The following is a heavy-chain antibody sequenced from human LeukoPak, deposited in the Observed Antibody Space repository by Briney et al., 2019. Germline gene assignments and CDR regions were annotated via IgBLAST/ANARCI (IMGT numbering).Heavy chain of an antibody. CDR2: IYTSGST. D-gene: IGHD6-13*01. CDR3: ARFPRAAAGPQYYYYYMDV. CDR1: LYSIISGFY. V-gene: IGHV4-38-2*02. Sequence: SERLSLTRILSLYSIISGFYWGWIPQPPGKGLEWIGRIYTSGSTKHNPSLKSRVTISVDTSKTQFSLKLSSVTAADTAVYYCARFPRAAAGPQYYYYYMDVWGKGTTVTISS. J-gene: IGHJ6*03.